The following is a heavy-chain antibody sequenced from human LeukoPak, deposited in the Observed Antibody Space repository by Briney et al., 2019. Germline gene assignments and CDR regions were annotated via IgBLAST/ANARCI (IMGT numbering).Heavy chain of an antibody. CDR1: GYSISNAYY. Sequence: SETLSLTCTVSGYSISNAYYWGWIRQPPGKGVEWIGSLYHSGSTSYNPSLKSRVTISVDTSKNQFSLKLSSVTAADTAVYYCARGGDYYDSSGYPTYYFDYWGQGTLVTVSS. J-gene: IGHJ4*02. V-gene: IGHV4-38-2*02. CDR2: LYHSGST. CDR3: ARGGDYYDSSGYPTYYFDY. D-gene: IGHD3-22*01.